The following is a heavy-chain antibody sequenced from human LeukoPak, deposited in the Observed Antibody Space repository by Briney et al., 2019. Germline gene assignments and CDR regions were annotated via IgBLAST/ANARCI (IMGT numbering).Heavy chain of an antibody. D-gene: IGHD2-2*01. Sequence: SETLSLTCAVYGGSFSGYYWSWIRQPPGKGLEWIGEINHSGSTNYNPSLKSRVTISVDTSKNQFSLKLSSVTAADTAVYYCARDKYQLLLGYYYYYMDVWGKGTTVTVSS. J-gene: IGHJ6*03. CDR1: GGSFSGYY. CDR2: INHSGST. CDR3: ARDKYQLLLGYYYYYMDV. V-gene: IGHV4-34*01.